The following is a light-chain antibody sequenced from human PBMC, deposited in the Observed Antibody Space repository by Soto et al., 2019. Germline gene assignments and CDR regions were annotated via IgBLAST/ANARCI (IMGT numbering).Light chain of an antibody. Sequence: DIQMTQSPSTLSASVEDRVTITCRASQSISSWLAWYEQKPGKAPKLLIYDASTLESGVPSRFSGSGSGTEFTLAISSLQPDDFATYYCQQYNSSPGTFGQGTKVEIK. CDR3: QQYNSSPGT. CDR1: QSISSW. CDR2: DAS. V-gene: IGKV1-5*01. J-gene: IGKJ1*01.